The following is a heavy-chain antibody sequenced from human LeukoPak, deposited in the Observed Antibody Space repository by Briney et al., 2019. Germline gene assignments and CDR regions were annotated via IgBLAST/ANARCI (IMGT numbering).Heavy chain of an antibody. CDR3: AKGKKITVAGLFDC. CDR2: ISSSSSTI. J-gene: IGHJ4*02. Sequence: GGSLRLSCAASGFTFTSYSMNWVRQAPGKGLEWVSYISSSSSTIYYADSVKGRFTISRDNAKNSLYLHMNSLSAEDTALYYCAKGKKITVAGLFDCWGQGTLVTVSS. CDR1: GFTFTSYS. V-gene: IGHV3-48*04. D-gene: IGHD6-19*01.